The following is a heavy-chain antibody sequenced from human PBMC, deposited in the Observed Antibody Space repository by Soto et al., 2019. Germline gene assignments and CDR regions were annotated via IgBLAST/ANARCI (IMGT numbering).Heavy chain of an antibody. V-gene: IGHV3-23*02. D-gene: IGHD6-19*01. Sequence: EVQLLESGGGLVQPGGSLRLSRAASGFTFYRYDMFWVRQTPRRGLEWVSFISGSGGRIEYGDFVRGRFTASRDNAEDTLSLQMNSLAFDDTGVYYCVRRGSETGWYYDQWGQGTLVAVSS. CDR2: ISGSGGRI. J-gene: IGHJ4*02. CDR1: GFTFYRYD. CDR3: VRRGSETGWYYDQ.